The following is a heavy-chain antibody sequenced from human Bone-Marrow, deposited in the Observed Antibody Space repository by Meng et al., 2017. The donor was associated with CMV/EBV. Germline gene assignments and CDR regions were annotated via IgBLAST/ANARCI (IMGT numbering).Heavy chain of an antibody. V-gene: IGHV4-59*12. CDR3: ARGYSNYRYYYGMDV. J-gene: IGHJ6*02. CDR1: GGSISSYY. CDR2: IYYSGST. D-gene: IGHD4-11*01. Sequence: SETLSLTCTVSGGSISSYYWSWIRQPPGKGLEWIGYIYYSGSTNYNPSLKSRVTISVDTSKNQFSLKLSSVTAADTAVYYCARGYSNYRYYYGMDVWGQGTTVPVSS.